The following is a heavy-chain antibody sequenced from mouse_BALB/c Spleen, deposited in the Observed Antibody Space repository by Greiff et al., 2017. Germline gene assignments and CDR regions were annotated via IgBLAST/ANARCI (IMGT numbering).Heavy chain of an antibody. D-gene: IGHD1-2*01. CDR3: ASGSLLRPYYFDY. V-gene: IGHV1-7*01. CDR1: GYTFTSYW. CDR2: INPSTGYT. Sequence: QVQLQQSGAELAKPGASVKMSCKASGYTFTSYWMHWVKQRPGQGLEWIGYINPSTGYTEYNQKFKDKATLTADKSSSTAYMQLSSLTSEDSAVYYCASGSLLRPYYFDYWGQGTTLTVSS. J-gene: IGHJ2*01.